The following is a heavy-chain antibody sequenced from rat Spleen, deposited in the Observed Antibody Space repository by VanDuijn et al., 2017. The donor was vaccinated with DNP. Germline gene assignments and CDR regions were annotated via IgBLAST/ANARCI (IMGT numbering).Heavy chain of an antibody. V-gene: IGHV5-22*01. Sequence: EVQLVESGGDLVQPGRSLKLSCAASGFTFSDYYMAWVRQAPTKGLEWVAYISYDGGSTYNGDSVKGRFTISRDNAKSTLYLQINSLRSEDMATYYCSRHVLPLRVWDYWGQGVVVTVSS. CDR1: GFTFSDYY. CDR2: ISYDGGST. CDR3: SRHVLPLRVWDY. D-gene: IGHD1-4*01. J-gene: IGHJ2*01.